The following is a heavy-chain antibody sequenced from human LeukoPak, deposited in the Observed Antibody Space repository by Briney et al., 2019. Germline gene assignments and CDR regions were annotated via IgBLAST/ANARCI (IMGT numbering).Heavy chain of an antibody. CDR3: ARGLPPITMVRGVNHWFDP. CDR2: INHSGST. D-gene: IGHD3-10*01. CDR1: GGSFSGYY. Sequence: SETLSLTCAVYGGSFSGYYWSWIRQPPGKGLEWIGEINHSGSTNYNPSLKSRVTISVDTSKNQFSLKLSSVTAAVTAVYYCARGLPPITMVRGVNHWFDPWGQGTLVTVSS. V-gene: IGHV4-34*01. J-gene: IGHJ5*02.